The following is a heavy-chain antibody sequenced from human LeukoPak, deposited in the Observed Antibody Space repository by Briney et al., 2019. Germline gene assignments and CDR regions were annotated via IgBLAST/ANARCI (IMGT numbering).Heavy chain of an antibody. CDR1: GFTFSSYA. J-gene: IGHJ5*02. Sequence: GGSLRLSCAASGFTFSSYAMSWVRQAPGKGLEWVSAISGSGGSTYYADSVKGRFTISRDNSKNTLYLQMNSLRAEDTAVYYCAKSIQAGIFTGDWFDPWGQGTLVTVSS. D-gene: IGHD3-3*01. CDR2: ISGSGGST. V-gene: IGHV3-23*01. CDR3: AKSIQAGIFTGDWFDP.